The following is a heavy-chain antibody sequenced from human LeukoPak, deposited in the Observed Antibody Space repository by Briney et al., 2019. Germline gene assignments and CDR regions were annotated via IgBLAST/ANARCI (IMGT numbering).Heavy chain of an antibody. CDR1: GFSFDGNI. D-gene: IGHD3-3*02. CDR3: ATVAISKSFSS. J-gene: IGHJ4*02. CDR2: ISTAGGRT. V-gene: IGHV3-23*01. Sequence: PGGSLRLSCVGSGFSFDGNIMTWVRQAPGKGLEWVSAISTAGGRTYYADSVKGRFTISRDNPKKTVFLQMSGLRVEDTAIYYCATVAISKSFSSRGQGTVVTVSS.